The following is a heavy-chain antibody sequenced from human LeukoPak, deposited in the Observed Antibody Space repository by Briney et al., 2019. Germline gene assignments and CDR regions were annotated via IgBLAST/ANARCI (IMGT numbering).Heavy chain of an antibody. J-gene: IGHJ4*02. V-gene: IGHV3-30*02. CDR3: ARGXYYNILTGYRARSLXLDY. CDR2: IRNDGSNK. D-gene: IGHD3-9*01. CDR1: GFTFSNYG. Sequence: PXGSLXLSCAPSGFTFSNYGIHWVRQAPGKGLEWVAFIRNDGSNKYYADSVKGRFIISRDNSKNILYLQMKSLRAEDTAFYYXARGXYYNILTGYRARSLXLDYWGQGTLVTVSS.